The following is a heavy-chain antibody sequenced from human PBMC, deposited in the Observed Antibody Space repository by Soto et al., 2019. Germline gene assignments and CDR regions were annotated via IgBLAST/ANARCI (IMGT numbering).Heavy chain of an antibody. CDR2: ISYDGSNK. Sequence: QVQLVESGGGVVQPGRSLRLSCAASGFTFSSYGMHWVRQAPGKGLEWVAVISYDGSNKYYADSVKGRFTISRDNSKSTLYLQMNSLRAEDTAVYYCAKEGGEPYYYYYYMDVWGKGTTVTVSS. CDR3: AKEGGEPYYYYYYMDV. V-gene: IGHV3-30*18. D-gene: IGHD2-21*01. J-gene: IGHJ6*03. CDR1: GFTFSSYG.